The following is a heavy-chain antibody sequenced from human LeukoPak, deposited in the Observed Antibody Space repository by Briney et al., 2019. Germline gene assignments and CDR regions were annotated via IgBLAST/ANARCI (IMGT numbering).Heavy chain of an antibody. CDR3: ARDSWPGSSGWYGAFDI. CDR1: GYTFTSYG. Sequence: GASVKVSCKASGYTFTSYGISWVRQAPGQGLEWMGWISAYNGNTNYAQKLQGRVTMTTDTSTSTAYMELRSLRSDDTAVYYCARDSWPGSSGWYGAFDIRGQGTMVTVSS. J-gene: IGHJ3*02. V-gene: IGHV1-18*01. D-gene: IGHD6-19*01. CDR2: ISAYNGNT.